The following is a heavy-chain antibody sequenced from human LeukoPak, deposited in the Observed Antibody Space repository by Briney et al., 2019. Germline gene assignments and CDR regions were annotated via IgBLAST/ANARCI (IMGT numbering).Heavy chain of an antibody. J-gene: IGHJ4*02. CDR1: GLTLSSYW. D-gene: IGHD3-10*01. Sequence: GGSLRLSCAVSGLTLSSYWMHWARQAPEKGLVWVARINSDGSSTNYADSVKGRFTISRDNAKKTLYLQMNSLRAEDTAVYYCARGGGGYYFDYWGQGTLVTVSS. V-gene: IGHV3-74*01. CDR3: ARGGGGYYFDY. CDR2: INSDGSST.